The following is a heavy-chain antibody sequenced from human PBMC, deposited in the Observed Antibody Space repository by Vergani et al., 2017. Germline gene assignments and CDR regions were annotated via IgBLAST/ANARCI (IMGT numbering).Heavy chain of an antibody. CDR1: GYTFTGYY. J-gene: IGHJ4*02. Sequence: QVQLVQSGAEVKKPGASVKVSCKASGYTFTGYYMHWVRQASGQGLEWMGWINPKSGGTNYAQKFQGRVTMTRDTSISTAYMELSRLRSDDTAVYYCARELNYALDYWGQGTLVTVSS. V-gene: IGHV1-2*02. CDR2: INPKSGGT. CDR3: ARELNYALDY. D-gene: IGHD4-11*01.